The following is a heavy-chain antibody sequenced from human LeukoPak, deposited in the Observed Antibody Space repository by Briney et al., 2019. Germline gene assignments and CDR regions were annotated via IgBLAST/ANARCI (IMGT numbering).Heavy chain of an antibody. CDR3: ARGLSRCSSGNCYEPNWLDS. J-gene: IGHJ5*01. CDR2: MDPNRGNT. Sequence: ASVTVSCKASGYTFTSYGISWVRQAPGQGLEWMGWMDPNRGNTGYAHKFQGRVTMARSTSVSTAYMELSSLTSEDTAVYYCARGLSRCSSGNCYEPNWLDSWGQGTLVTVSS. D-gene: IGHD2-2*01. CDR1: GYTFTSYG. V-gene: IGHV1-8*02.